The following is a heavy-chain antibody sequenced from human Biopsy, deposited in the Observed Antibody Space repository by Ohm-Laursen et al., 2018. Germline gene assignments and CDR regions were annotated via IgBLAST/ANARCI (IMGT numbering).Heavy chain of an antibody. CDR1: GYMFYSHG. V-gene: IGHV1-18*01. CDR2: ISGYNGNT. J-gene: IGHJ4*02. Sequence: SVKVSCKASGYMFYSHGVSWVRLAPGQGPEWMGWISGYNGNTNYPQSLQGRVTLTTDASSSTAYIELRGLRSEDTAVYYCAGDINNWNVNYWGQGTLVIVSS. CDR3: AGDINNWNVNY. D-gene: IGHD1-20*01.